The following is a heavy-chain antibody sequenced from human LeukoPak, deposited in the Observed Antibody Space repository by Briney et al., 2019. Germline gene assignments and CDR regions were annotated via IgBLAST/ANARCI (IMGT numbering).Heavy chain of an antibody. D-gene: IGHD1-14*01. CDR1: GGSISSYY. Sequence: PSETLSLTCTVSGGSISSYYWSWIRQPPGKGLEGIGYIYYSGSTNYNPSLKSRVTISVDTSKNQFSLKLSSVTAADTAVYYCARVYNRNWFDPWGQGTLVTVSS. V-gene: IGHV4-59*12. CDR2: IYYSGST. J-gene: IGHJ5*02. CDR3: ARVYNRNWFDP.